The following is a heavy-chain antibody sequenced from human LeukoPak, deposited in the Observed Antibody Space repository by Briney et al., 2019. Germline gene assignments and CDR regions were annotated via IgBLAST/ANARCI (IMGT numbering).Heavy chain of an antibody. J-gene: IGHJ6*03. CDR1: GFAFNSYT. CDR3: ARVAQGATTENYYYYYMDV. D-gene: IGHD4-11*01. Sequence: PGGSLRLSCAASGFAFNSYTIKWVRQAPGKGLEWVSAITSRGTHIYNADSVKGRFTISRDNAENSAYLQMSSLRAEDTAEYYCARVAQGATTENYYYYYMDVWGKGTTVNVSS. CDR2: ITSRGTHI. V-gene: IGHV3-21*01.